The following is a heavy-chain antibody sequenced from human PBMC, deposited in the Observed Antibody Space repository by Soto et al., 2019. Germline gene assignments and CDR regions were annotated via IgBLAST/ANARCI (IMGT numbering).Heavy chain of an antibody. V-gene: IGHV4-39*01. CDR2: IYYSGST. CDR1: GGSISSSSYY. D-gene: IGHD3-10*01. Sequence: PSESLSLTCTVSGGSISSSSYYWGWIRQPPGKGLEGIGSIYYSGSTYYNPSLKSRVTISVDTSKNQFSLKLSSVTAADTAVYYCARPGGLDYYYYMDVWGKGTTVTV. J-gene: IGHJ6*03. CDR3: ARPGGLDYYYYMDV.